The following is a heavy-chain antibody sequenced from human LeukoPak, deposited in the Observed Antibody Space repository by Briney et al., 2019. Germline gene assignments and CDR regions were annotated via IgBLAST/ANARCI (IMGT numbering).Heavy chain of an antibody. D-gene: IGHD3-10*01. Sequence: GGSLRLSCAASGFAFSSYDMHWVRQASGKGLEWVSGIGAFGDTYYGVAVRGRFTISRGKAKNSLYLQMNSLGAGDTAVYFCARAASYNYNNRPYLFDSWGQGTLVAVSS. CDR3: ARAASYNYNNRPYLFDS. V-gene: IGHV3-13*01. CDR1: GFAFSSYD. CDR2: IGAFGDT. J-gene: IGHJ4*02.